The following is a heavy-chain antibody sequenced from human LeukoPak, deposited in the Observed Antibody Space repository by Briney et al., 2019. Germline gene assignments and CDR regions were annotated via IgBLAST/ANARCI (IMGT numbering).Heavy chain of an antibody. CDR1: GFTLSSYG. Sequence: GGSLRLSRAASGFTLSSYGMHWVRPAPARGGAWVAFIRYEGSNKYSADPVKGRFPISRDNSKHTLYLQMNSLRAEDTAVYYCAKDQDYGDYRYYFNYWGQGTLVTVSP. CDR2: IRYEGSNK. J-gene: IGHJ4*02. D-gene: IGHD4-17*01. CDR3: AKDQDYGDYRYYFNY. V-gene: IGHV3-30*02.